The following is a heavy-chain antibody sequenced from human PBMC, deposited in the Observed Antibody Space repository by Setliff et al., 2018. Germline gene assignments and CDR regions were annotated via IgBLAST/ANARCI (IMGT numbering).Heavy chain of an antibody. CDR3: AKRGSSWSPIDF. D-gene: IGHD6-13*01. V-gene: IGHV3-23*03. CDR2: IHSGGSST. J-gene: IGHJ4*02. Sequence: GWSLRLSCAASGFTFSNYAMSWVRQAPGKGPEWVSIIHSGGSSTYYADSVKGRFTISRDDSKNTLYLQMNSLRAEDTAVYYCAKRGSSWSPIDFWGQGTLVTVSS. CDR1: GFTFSNYA.